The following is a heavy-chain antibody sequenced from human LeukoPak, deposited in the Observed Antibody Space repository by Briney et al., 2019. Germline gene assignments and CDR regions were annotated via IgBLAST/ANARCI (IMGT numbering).Heavy chain of an antibody. D-gene: IGHD3-22*01. CDR3: ARSSTYYYDSSGYSNPTY. CDR1: GYTFTSYD. Sequence: ASVKVSCKASGYTFTSYDINWVRQATGQGLEWMGWMNPNSGNTGYAQKFQGRVTMTRNTSISTAYMELSSLRSEDTAVYYCARSSTYYYDSSGYSNPTYWGQGTLVTVSS. V-gene: IGHV1-8*01. J-gene: IGHJ4*02. CDR2: MNPNSGNT.